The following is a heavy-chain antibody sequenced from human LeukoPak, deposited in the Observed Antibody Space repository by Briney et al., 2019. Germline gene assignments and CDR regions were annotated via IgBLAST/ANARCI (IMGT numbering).Heavy chain of an antibody. J-gene: IGHJ4*02. CDR3: ARLTLGRSVDY. CDR1: GGSINSYY. Sequence: PSETLSLTCTVSGGSINSYYWSWIRQPPGKGLGWIGYVFYSGSTNYNPSLKSRVTISVDTSKNQFSLKLSSVTAADTAVYYCARLTLGRSVDYWGQGTLVTVSS. CDR2: VFYSGST. D-gene: IGHD2-15*01. V-gene: IGHV4-59*08.